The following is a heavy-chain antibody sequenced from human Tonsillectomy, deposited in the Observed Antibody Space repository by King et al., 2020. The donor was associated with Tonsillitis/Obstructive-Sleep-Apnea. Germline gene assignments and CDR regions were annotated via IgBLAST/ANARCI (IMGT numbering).Heavy chain of an antibody. V-gene: IGHV3-30*04. CDR1: GFTFSSYA. Sequence: QLVQSGGGVVQPGRSLRLSCAASGFTFSSYAMHWVRQAPGKGLEWVAVISSDGSNKYYADSVKGRFTISRDNSKNTLYLQMNSLRSEDTAVYYCAKGGAWVRTGFVYWGQGTMVTVSS. D-gene: IGHD3/OR15-3a*01. CDR3: AKGGAWVRTGFVY. CDR2: ISSDGSNK. J-gene: IGHJ3*01.